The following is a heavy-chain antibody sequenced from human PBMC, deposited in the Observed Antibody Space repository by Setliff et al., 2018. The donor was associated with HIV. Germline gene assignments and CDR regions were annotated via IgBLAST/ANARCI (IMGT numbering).Heavy chain of an antibody. J-gene: IGHJ2*01. CDR2: IYYSGGTSGTT. Sequence: NPSETLSLTCTVSGVSITSYFWSWIRRPPGKGLEYIGYIYYSGGTSGTTNYNPSLKSRVTISLDTPKNQLSLNLKSVTAADTAVYYCATSLNGDSVPWYFDFWGRGSLVTVSS. V-gene: IGHV4-59*01. CDR1: GVSITSYF. CDR3: ATSLNGDSVPWYFDF. D-gene: IGHD4-17*01.